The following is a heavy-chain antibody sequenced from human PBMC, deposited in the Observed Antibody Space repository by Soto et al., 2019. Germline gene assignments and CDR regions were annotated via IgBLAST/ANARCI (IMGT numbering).Heavy chain of an antibody. J-gene: IGHJ4*02. D-gene: IGHD5-18*01. V-gene: IGHV3-21*01. CDR2: ISSSSSYI. CDR1: GFTFSSYS. Sequence: EVQLGESGGGLVKPGGSLRLSCAASGFTFSSYSMNWVRQAPGKGLEWVSSISSSSSYIYYADSVKGRFTISRDNAKNSLYLQMNSLRAEDTAVYYCARDQPGYSYGYGLGYWGQGPLVTVSS. CDR3: ARDQPGYSYGYGLGY.